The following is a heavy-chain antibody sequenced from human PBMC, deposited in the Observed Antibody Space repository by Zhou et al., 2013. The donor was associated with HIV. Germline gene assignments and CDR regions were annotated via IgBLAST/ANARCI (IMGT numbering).Heavy chain of an antibody. CDR3: ATGRGEYYDTRDYYPPYYFYYIGX. J-gene: IGHJ6*03. CDR2: TVLRLGEV. V-gene: IGHV1-69*16. Sequence: QVQSVQSGAEVRKPGSSVKVSCKTSGDTSTSHTVSWVRQVPGHGLEWMGGTVLRLGEVSYAQVFQDRVTITTDDARGTAHMELSSLRSEDTAVYYCATGRGEYYDTRDYYPPYYFYYIGXLGQRDHGHRLL. D-gene: IGHD3-22*01. CDR1: GDTSTSHT.